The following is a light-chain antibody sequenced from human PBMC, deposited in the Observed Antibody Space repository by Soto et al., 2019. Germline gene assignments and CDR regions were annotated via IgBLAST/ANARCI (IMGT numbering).Light chain of an antibody. CDR2: GAS. J-gene: IGKJ2*02. CDR1: QSVSSSY. V-gene: IGKV3-20*01. Sequence: EIVLTQSPGTLSLSPGERATLSCRASQSVSSSYLAWYQQKPGQAPRLLIYGASSRATGIPDTFSGSGSATDFSLNISRLEPEDFAVYYCQHYGSSPAMCTFGQGTKLEIK. CDR3: QHYGSSPAMCT.